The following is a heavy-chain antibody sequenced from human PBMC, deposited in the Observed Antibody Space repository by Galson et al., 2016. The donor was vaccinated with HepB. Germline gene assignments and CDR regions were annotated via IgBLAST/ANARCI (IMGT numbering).Heavy chain of an antibody. CDR2: ISGSGGST. CDR3: AKGLAHSYGYGMDV. Sequence: SLRLSCAASGFTFSHCAMSWVRQAPGKGLEWVSSISGSGGSTYYADSVRGRFTISRKNSKNTLYLQMNSLSAADTAVYYCAKGLAHSYGYGMDVWGQGTTVTVSS. J-gene: IGHJ6*02. CDR1: GFTFSHCA. D-gene: IGHD5-18*01. V-gene: IGHV3-23*01.